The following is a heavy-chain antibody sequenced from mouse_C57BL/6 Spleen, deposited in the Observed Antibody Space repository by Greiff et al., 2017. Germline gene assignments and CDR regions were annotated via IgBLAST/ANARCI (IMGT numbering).Heavy chain of an antibody. CDR2: IYPGDGDT. J-gene: IGHJ4*01. D-gene: IGHD1-1*01. CDR1: GYAFSSYW. Sequence: QVQLQQSGAELVKPGASVKISCKASGYAFSSYWMNWVKQRPGKGLEWIGQIYPGDGDTNYNGKFKGKATLAADKSSSTAYMQLSSLTSEDSAVYFCARHCATVLAPHYYAMGYWGQGASVTFSS. CDR3: ARHCATVLAPHYYAMGY. V-gene: IGHV1-80*01.